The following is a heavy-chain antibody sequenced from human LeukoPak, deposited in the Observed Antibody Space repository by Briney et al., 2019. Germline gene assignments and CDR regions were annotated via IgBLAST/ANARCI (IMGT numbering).Heavy chain of an antibody. V-gene: IGHV1-2*02. D-gene: IGHD3-10*01. Sequence: ASVKVSCKASGYTFTGYYMHWVRQAPGQGLEWMGWINPNSGGTNYAQKFQGRVTMTRDTSISTAYMELSRLRSDDTAVYYCAGDLIWFGELPTQNWFDPWGQGTLVTVSS. J-gene: IGHJ5*02. CDR2: INPNSGGT. CDR3: AGDLIWFGELPTQNWFDP. CDR1: GYTFTGYY.